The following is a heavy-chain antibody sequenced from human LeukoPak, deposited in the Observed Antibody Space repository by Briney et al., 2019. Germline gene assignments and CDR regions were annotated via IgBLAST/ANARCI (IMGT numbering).Heavy chain of an antibody. CDR3: ARGQLERVIDN. J-gene: IGHJ4*02. V-gene: IGHV4-34*01. Sequence: SETLSLTCAVYGGSFSGYYWSWIRHPPGKGLEWIGDINHSGSTNYNPSLTSRVSISLDTSKNQFSRKLSCVAAADTAGYYCARGQLERVIDNWGQGTLVTVSS. CDR1: GGSFSGYY. CDR2: INHSGST. D-gene: IGHD1-1*01.